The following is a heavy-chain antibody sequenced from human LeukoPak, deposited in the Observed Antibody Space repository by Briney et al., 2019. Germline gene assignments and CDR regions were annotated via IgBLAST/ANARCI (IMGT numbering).Heavy chain of an antibody. V-gene: IGHV4-59*08. Sequence: SETLSLTCTVSGGSISSYYWSWIRQPPGKGLEWVGYIYYSGSTNYDPSLKSRVTISVDTSKNQFSLKLSSVTAADTAVYYCARGPSYTAMDYWGQGTLVTVSS. CDR1: GGSISSYY. D-gene: IGHD5-18*01. J-gene: IGHJ4*02. CDR3: ARGPSYTAMDY. CDR2: IYYSGST.